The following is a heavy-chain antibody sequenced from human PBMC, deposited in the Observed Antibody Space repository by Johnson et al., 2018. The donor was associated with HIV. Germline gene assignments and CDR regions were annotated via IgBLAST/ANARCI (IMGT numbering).Heavy chain of an antibody. CDR3: ARDGHWADVPAGLGAFDI. Sequence: VQLVESGGGLVQPGGSLRLSCAASGFTVSSNYMSWVRQAPGKGLEWVSVIYSGGSTYYADSVKGRFTISRDNSKNTLYLQMNSLGAEDTAVYYCARDGHWADVPAGLGAFDIWGQGTMVTVSS. V-gene: IGHV3-66*01. CDR1: GFTVSSNY. D-gene: IGHD6-19*01. CDR2: IYSGGST. J-gene: IGHJ3*02.